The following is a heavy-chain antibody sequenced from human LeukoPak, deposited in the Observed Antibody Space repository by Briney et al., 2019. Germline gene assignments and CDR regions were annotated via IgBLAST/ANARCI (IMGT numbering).Heavy chain of an antibody. Sequence: SETQSLTCTVSGGSISSGSYYWSWIRQPAGKGLEWIGRIYTSGSTNYNPSLKSRVTISVDTSKNQFSLKLSSVTAADTAVYYCARLVQEGSFDYWGQGTLVTVSS. CDR1: GGSISSGSYY. CDR2: IYTSGST. CDR3: ARLVQEGSFDY. J-gene: IGHJ4*02. V-gene: IGHV4-61*02.